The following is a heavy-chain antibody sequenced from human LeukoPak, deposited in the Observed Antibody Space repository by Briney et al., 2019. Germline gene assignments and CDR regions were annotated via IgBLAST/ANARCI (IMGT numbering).Heavy chain of an antibody. D-gene: IGHD2-2*01. CDR3: ARGRRRQYQLLRSWFDP. Sequence: PSETLSLTCAVYGGSFSGYYWSWIRQPPGKGLKWIGEINHSGSTNYNPSLKSRVTISVDTSKNQFSLKLSSVTAADTAVYYCARGRRRQYQLLRSWFDPWGQGTLVTVSS. CDR1: GGSFSGYY. CDR2: INHSGST. J-gene: IGHJ5*02. V-gene: IGHV4-34*01.